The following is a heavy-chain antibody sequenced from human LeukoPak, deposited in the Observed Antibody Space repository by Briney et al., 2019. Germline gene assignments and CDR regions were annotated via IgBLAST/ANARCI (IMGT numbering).Heavy chain of an antibody. CDR1: GFTVSGNY. V-gene: IGHV3-53*01. D-gene: IGHD1-26*01. CDR3: TMGATAEYFQY. CDR2: IYSGGRT. J-gene: IGHJ1*01. Sequence: GGSLRLSCAASGFTVSGNYMTWVRQAPGKGREWVSVIYSGGRTYYADSVKGRFTISRDNSKNTLYLQMNSLRVEDTALYYCTMGATAEYFQYWGQGTLVTVSS.